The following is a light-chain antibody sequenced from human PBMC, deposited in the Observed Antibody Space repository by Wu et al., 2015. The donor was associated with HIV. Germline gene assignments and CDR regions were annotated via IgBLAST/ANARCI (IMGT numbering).Light chain of an antibody. Sequence: DIQMTQSPSSLSASVGDRVTITCRASQGISNYLAWYQQKPGKVPKLLIFAASTLQTGVPSRFSGSGSGTDFTLTISSLQPEDVATYYCQEFNSALSNTFGQGTRLEIK. J-gene: IGKJ5*01. CDR1: QGISNY. V-gene: IGKV1-27*01. CDR2: AAS. CDR3: QEFNSALSNT.